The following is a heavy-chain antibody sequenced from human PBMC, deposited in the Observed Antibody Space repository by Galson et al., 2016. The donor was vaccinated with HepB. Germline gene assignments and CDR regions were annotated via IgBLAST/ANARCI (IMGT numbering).Heavy chain of an antibody. CDR2: FIPLLPTP. J-gene: IGHJ6*02. CDR1: GGTFSSLP. D-gene: IGHD1-26*01. CDR3: ASGRERSDLGGNYYYTLDV. V-gene: IGHV1-69*10. Sequence: SVKVSCKASGGTFSSLPSSWVRQAPGQGLEWLGGFIPLLPTPDYAQRFKDRVTITADTSTSTAYMELRSLKSDDTAVYYCASGRERSDLGGNYYYTLDVWCRGTTITVSS.